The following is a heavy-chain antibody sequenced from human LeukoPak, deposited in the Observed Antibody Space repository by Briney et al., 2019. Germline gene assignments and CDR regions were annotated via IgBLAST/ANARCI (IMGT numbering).Heavy chain of an antibody. J-gene: IGHJ5*02. D-gene: IGHD2-15*01. Sequence: SVKVSCKASGGTFSSYAISWVRQALGQGLEWMGGIIPIFGTANYAQKFQGRVTITTDESTSTAYMELSSLRSEDTAVYYCARVGYCSGGSCYGPNNWFDPWGQGTLVTVSS. CDR3: ARVGYCSGGSCYGPNNWFDP. V-gene: IGHV1-69*05. CDR1: GGTFSSYA. CDR2: IIPIFGTA.